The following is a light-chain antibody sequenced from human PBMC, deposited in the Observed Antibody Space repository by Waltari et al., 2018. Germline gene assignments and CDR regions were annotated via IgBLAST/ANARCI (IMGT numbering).Light chain of an antibody. J-gene: IGLJ2*01. Sequence: QSALTQPASVSGSPGQSITISCTGTSSDVGGYNYVSWYQQHPGKAPKLMISDGSTRPSGVSNRFSGSKSGNTASLTISGLQAEDEADYYCSSYTSGTTVVFGGGTKLTVL. V-gene: IGLV2-14*01. CDR2: DGS. CDR1: SSDVGGYNY. CDR3: SSYTSGTTVV.